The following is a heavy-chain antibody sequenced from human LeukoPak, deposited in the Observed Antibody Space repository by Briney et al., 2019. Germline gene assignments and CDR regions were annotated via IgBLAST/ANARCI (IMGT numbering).Heavy chain of an antibody. CDR1: RFTFSSYA. CDR2: IGGSGGGI. CDR3: AKYRGFGDSYDS. V-gene: IGHV3-23*01. J-gene: IGHJ4*02. Sequence: GGSLRLSCAASRFTFSSYAMSWVRQAPGMRLEWVSTIGGSGGGIYYADSVKGRFTISRDNSQSTLYLQMNSLRAEDTAVYYCAKYRGFGDSYDSWGQGTLATVSS. D-gene: IGHD3-10*01.